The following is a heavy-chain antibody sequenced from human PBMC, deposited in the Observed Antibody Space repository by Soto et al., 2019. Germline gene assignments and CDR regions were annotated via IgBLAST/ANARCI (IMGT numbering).Heavy chain of an antibody. CDR2: VDDSGTT. D-gene: IGHD2-15*01. Sequence: QVQLQQSGPGLVKPSETLSLTCSVSAGSMRNYYWSWIRQPPGKGLEWIGNVDDSGTTKYNPSLCGRGTISVDPSTNQFSLKLRSLFAADTAVYYCSTVVSGSADSCCPTDWFDPWGQGTLVTVSS. CDR3: STVVSGSADSCCPTDWFDP. V-gene: IGHV4-59*01. CDR1: AGSMRNYY. J-gene: IGHJ5*02.